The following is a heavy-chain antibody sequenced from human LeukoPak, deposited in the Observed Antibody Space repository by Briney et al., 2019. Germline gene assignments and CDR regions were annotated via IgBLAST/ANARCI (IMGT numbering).Heavy chain of an antibody. J-gene: IGHJ4*02. CDR1: GGSFSNYY. Sequence: PSETLSLTCADSGGSFSNYYWSWIRQPPGKGLEWIGEINHRGTTHYNPSLKNRVAISVDTSRNQFSLKLTSVTAADTAVYYCVSPQYPDYWGQGTLVTVSS. D-gene: IGHD2-2*01. CDR2: INHRGTT. V-gene: IGHV4-34*01. CDR3: VSPQYPDY.